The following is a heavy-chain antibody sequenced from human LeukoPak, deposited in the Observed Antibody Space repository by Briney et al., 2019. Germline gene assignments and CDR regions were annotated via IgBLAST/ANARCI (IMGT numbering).Heavy chain of an antibody. J-gene: IGHJ4*02. Sequence: SETLSLTCTVSGGSISSSSYYWGWIRQPPGKGLEWIGSIYYSGSTYYNPSLKSRVTISVDTSKNQFSLKLSSVTAADTAVYYCARRRGYSYPRSYYFNYWGQGTLVTVSS. CDR2: IYYSGST. CDR1: GGSISSSSYY. CDR3: ARRRGYSYPRSYYFNY. V-gene: IGHV4-39*07. D-gene: IGHD5-18*01.